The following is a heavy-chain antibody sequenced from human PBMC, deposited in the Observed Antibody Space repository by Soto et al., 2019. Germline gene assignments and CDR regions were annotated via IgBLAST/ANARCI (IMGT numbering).Heavy chain of an antibody. CDR3: TRDGDGRMTTNPYYYYGMDV. D-gene: IGHD2-21*02. Sequence: SETLSLTCTVSGGSISGYYWSWIRQPPGKGLEWIGNVYYSGGAKYNPSVKRRVSISVDTSKNQFSLDLSSVTAADTAVYYCTRDGDGRMTTNPYYYYGMDVWGPGITVTVSS. J-gene: IGHJ6*02. CDR2: VYYSGGA. CDR1: GGSISGYY. V-gene: IGHV4-59*01.